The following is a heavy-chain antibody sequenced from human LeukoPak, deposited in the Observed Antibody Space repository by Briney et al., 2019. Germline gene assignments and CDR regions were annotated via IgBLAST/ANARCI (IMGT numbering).Heavy chain of an antibody. D-gene: IGHD4-17*01. V-gene: IGHV3-23*01. Sequence: GGSLRLSCAASGFTLSSYAMSWVRQAPGKGLEWVSAISGSGGSTYYADSVKGRFTISRDNSKNTLYLQMNSLRAEDTAVYYCALPGTVTRSWDYYGMDVWGQGTTVTVSS. J-gene: IGHJ6*02. CDR1: GFTLSSYA. CDR2: ISGSGGST. CDR3: ALPGTVTRSWDYYGMDV.